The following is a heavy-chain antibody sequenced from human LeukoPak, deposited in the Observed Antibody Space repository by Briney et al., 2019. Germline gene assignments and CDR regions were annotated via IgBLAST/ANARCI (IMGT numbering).Heavy chain of an antibody. V-gene: IGHV4-31*03. CDR1: GGSISSGGYY. D-gene: IGHD2-2*01. J-gene: IGHJ6*04. Sequence: SETLSLTCTVSGGSISSGGYYWSWIRQRPGKGLEWIGYIYYSGSTYYNPSLKSRVTISVDTSKNQFSLKLSSVTAADTAVYYCARGVPDYYYYGMDVWGKGTTVTVSS. CDR3: ARGVPDYYYYGMDV. CDR2: IYYSGST.